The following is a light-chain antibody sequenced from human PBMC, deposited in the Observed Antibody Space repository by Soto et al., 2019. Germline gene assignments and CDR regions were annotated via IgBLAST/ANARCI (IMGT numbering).Light chain of an antibody. CDR3: QQYTNWPYT. CDR1: QSVGSN. V-gene: IGKV3-15*01. J-gene: IGKJ2*01. Sequence: EIVMTQSPATLSVSPGERASLSCRSSQSVGSNLAWYQQTAGQAPRLLIYGASTRATGIPARFSGSGSWTGFTLTISSLQSEDFAVYSCQQYTNWPYTFGQGTKLEIK. CDR2: GAS.